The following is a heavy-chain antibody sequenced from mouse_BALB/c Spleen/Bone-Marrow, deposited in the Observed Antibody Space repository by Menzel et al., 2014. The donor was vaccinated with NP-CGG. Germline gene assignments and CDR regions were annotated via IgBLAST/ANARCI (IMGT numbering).Heavy chain of an antibody. D-gene: IGHD1-1*01. CDR3: TSLDYYGWFAY. CDR1: GFDFSSYW. Sequence: EVKLMESGGGLVQPGGSLKLSCAASGFDFSSYWMSWVRQAPGKGLEWIGEINPDSNTINYTPSLKDKFIISRDNAINTLYLQMSKVRSEDTALYYCTSLDYYGWFAYWGQGTLVTVSA. J-gene: IGHJ3*01. V-gene: IGHV4-1*02. CDR2: INPDSNTI.